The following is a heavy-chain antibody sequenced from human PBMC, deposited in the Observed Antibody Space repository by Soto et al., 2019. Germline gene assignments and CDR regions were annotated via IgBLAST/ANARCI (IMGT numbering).Heavy chain of an antibody. Sequence: QLQLQESGPGLVKPSETLSLTCSVSDDSINSDKYYWGWIRQPPGKGLEWIGSIYYRGNAYYNPSLQTRVTLSLDKSRSQFSVKLNSVTAADSAVYFCARLEGLATPSYYFDFWGPGALVTVSS. CDR1: DDSINSDKYY. CDR3: ARLEGLATPSYYFDF. V-gene: IGHV4-39*01. CDR2: IYYRGNA. J-gene: IGHJ4*02. D-gene: IGHD3-9*01.